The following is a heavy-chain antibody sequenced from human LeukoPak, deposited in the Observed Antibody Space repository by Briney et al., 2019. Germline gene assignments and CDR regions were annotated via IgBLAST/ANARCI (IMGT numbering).Heavy chain of an antibody. J-gene: IGHJ1*01. D-gene: IGHD4-17*01. CDR3: ARGGSDYGDYPGYFQH. CDR1: GGTFSSYA. CDR2: IIPIFGTA. V-gene: IGHV1-69*13. Sequence: SVKVSCKASGGTFSSYAISWVRQAPGQGLEWMGGIIPIFGTANYAQKFQGRVTTTADETTSTAYMELSSLRSEDTAVYYCARGGSDYGDYPGYFQHWGQGTLVTVSS.